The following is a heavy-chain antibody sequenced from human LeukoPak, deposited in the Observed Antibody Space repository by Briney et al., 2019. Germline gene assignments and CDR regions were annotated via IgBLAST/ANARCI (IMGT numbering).Heavy chain of an antibody. CDR1: GFSLSTSGVG. V-gene: IGHV2-5*01. Sequence: SGPTLVNPAQTLTLTCTFSGFSLSTSGVGVGWVRQPPGKALEWLALIYWNDDKRYSPSLQSRLTITKDTSKNQVVLTMTNMDPVDTATYSCAHRRANQYCSSSCPNWFDPWGQGTLVTVSS. CDR2: IYWNDDK. J-gene: IGHJ5*02. D-gene: IGHD2-8*01. CDR3: AHRRANQYCSSSCPNWFDP.